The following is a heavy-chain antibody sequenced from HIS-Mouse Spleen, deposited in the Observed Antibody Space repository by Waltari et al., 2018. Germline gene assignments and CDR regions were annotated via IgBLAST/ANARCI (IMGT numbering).Heavy chain of an antibody. CDR1: GFTFDDYA. CDR2: ISWKSGSI. Sequence: EVQLVESGGGLVQPGRSLRLSCAASGFTFDDYAMHWVRQAPGKGLEWVSGISWKSGSIVYADSVKGRFTISRDNAKNSLYLQMNSLRAEDTALYYCAKDLRPAYSSSPYFDYWGQGTLVTVSS. J-gene: IGHJ4*02. D-gene: IGHD6-6*01. V-gene: IGHV3-9*01. CDR3: AKDLRPAYSSSPYFDY.